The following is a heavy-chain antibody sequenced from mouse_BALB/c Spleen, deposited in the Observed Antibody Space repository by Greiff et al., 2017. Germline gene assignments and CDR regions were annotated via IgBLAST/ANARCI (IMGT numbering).Heavy chain of an antibody. CDR1: GYTFTDYA. J-gene: IGHJ4*01. CDR3: GRGDRAMDY. CDR2: ISTYYGNT. V-gene: IGHV1-67*01. D-gene: IGHD3-3*01. Sequence: QVQLQQSGPELVRPGVSVKISCKGSGYTFTDYAMHWVKQSHAKSLEWIGVISTYYGNTKYNQKFKGKSTMTVDKSSNTAYMELARLTSEDSAIYYCGRGDRAMDYWGQGTSVTVSS.